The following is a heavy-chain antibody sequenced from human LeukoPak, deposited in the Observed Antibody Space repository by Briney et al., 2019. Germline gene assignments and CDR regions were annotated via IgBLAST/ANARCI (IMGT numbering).Heavy chain of an antibody. CDR3: ARDPAVAAAGRSLR. V-gene: IGHV3-74*01. Sequence: PGGSLRLSCAASGFTFNIYAMSWVRQAPGKGLEWVSRINSDGGSTKYADSVKGRFTISRDNAKNTLYLQMNSLRAEDTAVYYCARDPAVAAAGRSLRGGQGTLVTVSS. CDR2: INSDGGST. D-gene: IGHD6-13*01. J-gene: IGHJ4*02. CDR1: GFTFNIYA.